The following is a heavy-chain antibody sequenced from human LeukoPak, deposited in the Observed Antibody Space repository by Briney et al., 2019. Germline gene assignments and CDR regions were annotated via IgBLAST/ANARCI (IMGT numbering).Heavy chain of an antibody. CDR3: ARVGDWNDLVY. J-gene: IGHJ4*02. CDR2: LLYIGPHT. D-gene: IGHD1-1*01. Sequence: PETLSLTCTVSGASISPYYWSWIRQIPGKGLEGIGYLLYIGPHTNYNPSLKSRVTISVDTSKNQFSLKLSSVTAADTAVYYCARVGDWNDLVYWGQGTLVTVSS. V-gene: IGHV4-59*01. CDR1: GASISPYY.